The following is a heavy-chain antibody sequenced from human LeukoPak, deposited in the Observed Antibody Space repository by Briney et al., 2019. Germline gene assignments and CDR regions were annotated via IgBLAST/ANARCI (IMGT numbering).Heavy chain of an antibody. V-gene: IGHV3-23*01. CDR3: VYPLALTQDYFDY. CDR2: ISGSGGST. D-gene: IGHD3-3*02. J-gene: IGHJ4*02. Sequence: GGSLRLSCAASGFTFSSYAMSWVRQAPGKGLEWVSAISGSGGSTYYADSVKGRFTISRDNSKNTLYLQMNSLRAEDTAVYYCVYPLALTQDYFDYWGQGTLVTVSS. CDR1: GFTFSSYA.